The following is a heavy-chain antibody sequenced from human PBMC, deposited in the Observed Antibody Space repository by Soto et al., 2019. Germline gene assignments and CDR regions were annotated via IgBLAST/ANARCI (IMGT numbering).Heavy chain of an antibody. CDR3: AKNQERELPRVIDF. CDR2: MSGSSSTT. D-gene: IGHD1-7*01. J-gene: IGHJ4*02. CDR1: GLTFSNYA. Sequence: GGSLRLSCATSGLTFSNYAMSWVRQSPGGGLEWVSSMSGSSSTTYYADSVRGRFTISRDRSKNTLYLQMSSLRAEDTALYYCAKNQERELPRVIDFWGQGTLVTVSS. V-gene: IGHV3-23*01.